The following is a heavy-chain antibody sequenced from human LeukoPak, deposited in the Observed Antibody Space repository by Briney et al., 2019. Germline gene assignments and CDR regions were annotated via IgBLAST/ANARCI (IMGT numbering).Heavy chain of an antibody. CDR3: ARAYWGRDAFDI. J-gene: IGHJ3*02. V-gene: IGHV1-2*02. CDR2: INPNSGGT. CDR1: GYTFTGYY. D-gene: IGHD2-8*02. Sequence: GASAKVSCKASGYTFTGYYVHWVRQAPGQGLEWMGWINPNSGGTNYAQNFQGRVTMTRDTSISTAYMELSRLTSDDTAVYYCARAYWGRDAFDIWGQGTMVTVSS.